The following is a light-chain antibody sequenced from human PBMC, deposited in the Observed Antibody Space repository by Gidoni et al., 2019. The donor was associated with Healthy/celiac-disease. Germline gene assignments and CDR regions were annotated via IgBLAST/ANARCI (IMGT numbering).Light chain of an antibody. CDR3: QVWDSSSDHVD. Sequence: SYVLTQPPSVSVAPGQTARITCGGNNIGSKSVQWYQQKPGQAPVLVVYDDSDRPSGIPERFSGSNSGNTATLTISRVEAGDEADYYCQVWDSSSDHVDFGGGTKLTVL. CDR1: NIGSKS. V-gene: IGLV3-21*02. CDR2: DDS. J-gene: IGLJ2*01.